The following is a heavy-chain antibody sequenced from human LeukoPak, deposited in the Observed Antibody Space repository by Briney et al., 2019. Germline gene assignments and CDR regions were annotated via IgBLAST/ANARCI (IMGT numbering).Heavy chain of an antibody. Sequence: ASVKVSCKASGYTFASYYMHWVRQAPGQGLEWMGIINPSGGSTSYAQKFQGRVTMTRDTSTSTVYMELSSLRSEDTAVYYCARDYEYYYGSGRGEYYFDYWGQGTLVTVSS. CDR2: INPSGGST. V-gene: IGHV1-46*01. CDR1: GYTFASYY. CDR3: ARDYEYYYGSGRGEYYFDY. D-gene: IGHD3-10*01. J-gene: IGHJ4*02.